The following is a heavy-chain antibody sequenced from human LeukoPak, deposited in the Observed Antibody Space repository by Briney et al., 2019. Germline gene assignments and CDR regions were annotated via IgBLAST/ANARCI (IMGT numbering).Heavy chain of an antibody. CDR3: AKNFGDDLDI. CDR2: TWQDGNNK. D-gene: IGHD3-16*01. CDR1: GFTFSSFG. Sequence: GGSLRLSCAASGFTFSSFGMHWVRQAPGKGLEWVAFTWQDGNNKHYADSVKGRFTISRDNSKNTLFLQMNSLRAEDTAVYYCAKNFGDDLDIWGQGKMVTVSS. V-gene: IGHV3-30*02. J-gene: IGHJ3*02.